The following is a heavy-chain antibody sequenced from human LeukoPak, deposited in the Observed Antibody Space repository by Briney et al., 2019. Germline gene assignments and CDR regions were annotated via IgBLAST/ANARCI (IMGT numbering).Heavy chain of an antibody. CDR3: ATGSMSLPSSFDY. J-gene: IGHJ4*02. Sequence: ASVKVSCXVSGYTFTDYYMHWVQQARGKGLEWMALVDPEDGETIYAEKFQGRVTITADTSTDTAYMELSSLRSEDTAVYYCATGSMSLPSSFDYWGQGTLVTVSS. V-gene: IGHV1-69-2*01. D-gene: IGHD5/OR15-5a*01. CDR1: GYTFTDYY. CDR2: VDPEDGET.